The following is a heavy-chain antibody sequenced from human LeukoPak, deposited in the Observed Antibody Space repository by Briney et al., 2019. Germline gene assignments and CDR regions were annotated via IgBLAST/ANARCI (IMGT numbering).Heavy chain of an antibody. Sequence: GESLKISCKGSGYSFTTYWIGWVRQMPGKGLEWMGIIYPGDSDTRYSPSFQGQVTNSADKSISTAYPRWSSLKASDTAIYYCARLPGLGGVLDYWGQGTLVTVSS. CDR2: IYPGDSDT. CDR1: GYSFTTYW. CDR3: ARLPGLGGVLDY. V-gene: IGHV5-51*01. D-gene: IGHD3-16*01. J-gene: IGHJ4*02.